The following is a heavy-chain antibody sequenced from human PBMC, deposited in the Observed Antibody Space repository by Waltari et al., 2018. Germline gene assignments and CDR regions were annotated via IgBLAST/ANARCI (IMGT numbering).Heavy chain of an antibody. V-gene: IGHV1-69*01. CDR2: IIPIFGTA. CDR3: ARVNVVVPAGDYYGMDV. D-gene: IGHD2-2*01. Sequence: QVQLVQSGAEVKKPGSSVTVSCKASGGTFSSYAISWVRQAPGQGLEWMGGIIPIFGTANYAQKFQGRVTITADESTSTAYMELSSLRSEDTAVYYCARVNVVVPAGDYYGMDVWGQGTTVTVSS. J-gene: IGHJ6*02. CDR1: GGTFSSYA.